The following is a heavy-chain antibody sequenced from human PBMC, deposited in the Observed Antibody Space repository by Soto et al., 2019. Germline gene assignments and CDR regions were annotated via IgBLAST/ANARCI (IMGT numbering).Heavy chain of an antibody. CDR2: IYSAGST. D-gene: IGHD5-18*01. V-gene: IGHV3-53*02. CDR1: GLTASSHY. J-gene: IGHJ4*02. Sequence: EVQLVETGGGLIQPGGSLRLSCAVSGLTASSHYMSWVRQAPGKGLEWVSIIYSAGSTYYADSVKGRFTISRDNSKNTVYLQMNSLRAEDTAVYYCARVFTDTAKVFDYWGQGTLVTVSS. CDR3: ARVFTDTAKVFDY.